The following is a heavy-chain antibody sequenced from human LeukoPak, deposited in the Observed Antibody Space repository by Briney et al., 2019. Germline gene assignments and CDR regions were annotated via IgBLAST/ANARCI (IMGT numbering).Heavy chain of an antibody. D-gene: IGHD3-10*01. J-gene: IGHJ4*02. Sequence: PGGSLRLSCAASGFTFDDYAMHWVRQAPGKGLEWVSGISWNSGSIGYADSVKGRFTISRDNAKNSLYLQMNSLRAEGTALYYCAKGNYYGSGDIDYWGQGTLVTVSS. V-gene: IGHV3-9*01. CDR2: ISWNSGSI. CDR1: GFTFDDYA. CDR3: AKGNYYGSGDIDY.